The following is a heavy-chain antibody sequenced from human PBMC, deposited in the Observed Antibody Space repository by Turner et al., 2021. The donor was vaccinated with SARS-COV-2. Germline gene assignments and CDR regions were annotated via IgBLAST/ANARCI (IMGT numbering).Heavy chain of an antibody. CDR3: ARQSEWELLGVLDAFDI. V-gene: IGHV4-39*01. D-gene: IGHD1-26*01. Sequence: QLQLQESGPGLVKPSETLSLTCTVSGGCISRSTYYWVWIRQPPGKGLEGIGSIDYSGSTDYNVSLKSRVTISGDTSKNQFSLKLSSVTAADTAVYYGARQSEWELLGVLDAFDIWGQGTMVTVSS. CDR2: IDYSGST. CDR1: GGCISRSTYY. J-gene: IGHJ3*02.